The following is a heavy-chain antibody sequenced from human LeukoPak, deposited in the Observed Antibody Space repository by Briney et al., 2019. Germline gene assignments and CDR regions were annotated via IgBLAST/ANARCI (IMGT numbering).Heavy chain of an antibody. Sequence: SVKVSCKASGGTFSSYAISWVRQAPGQGLEWMGGIIPIFGTADYAQKFQGRVTITADESTSTAYMEVSSLRSEDTAVYYCAREARDDSSGYYYFDYWGQGTLVTVSS. CDR1: GGTFSSYA. J-gene: IGHJ4*02. CDR2: IIPIFGTA. CDR3: AREARDDSSGYYYFDY. V-gene: IGHV1-69*13. D-gene: IGHD3-22*01.